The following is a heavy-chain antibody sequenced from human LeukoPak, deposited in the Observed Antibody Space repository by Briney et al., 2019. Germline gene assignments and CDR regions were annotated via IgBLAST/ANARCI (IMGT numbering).Heavy chain of an antibody. CDR2: IYYSGST. Sequence: SETLSLTCTVSGGSISSYYWSWIRQPPGKGLEWIGYIYYSGSTNYNPSLKSRVTISVDTSKNQFSLKLSSVTAADTAVYYCARYSSSGFRIFDYWGQGTLVAVSS. J-gene: IGHJ4*02. CDR1: GGSISSYY. V-gene: IGHV4-59*01. D-gene: IGHD6-6*01. CDR3: ARYSSSGFRIFDY.